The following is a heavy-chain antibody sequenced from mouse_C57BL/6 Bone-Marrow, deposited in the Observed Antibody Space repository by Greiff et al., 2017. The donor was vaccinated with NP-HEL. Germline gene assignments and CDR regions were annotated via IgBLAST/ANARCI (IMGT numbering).Heavy chain of an antibody. CDR3: ARHGDYDVGY. V-gene: IGHV5-6*02. D-gene: IGHD2-4*01. Sequence: DVMLVESGGDLVKPGGSLKLSCAASGFTFSSYGMSWVRQTPDKRLEWVATISSGGSYTYYPDSVKGRFTISRDNAKNTLYLQMSSLKSEDTAMYYCARHGDYDVGYWGQGTTLTVSS. CDR1: GFTFSSYG. J-gene: IGHJ2*01. CDR2: ISSGGSYT.